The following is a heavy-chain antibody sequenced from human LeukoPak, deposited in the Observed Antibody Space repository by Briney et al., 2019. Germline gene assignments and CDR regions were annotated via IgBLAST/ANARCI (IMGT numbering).Heavy chain of an antibody. CDR2: IYYSGST. CDR1: GGSISSSSYY. D-gene: IGHD3-16*01. CDR3: ARAERLYYDYVWGSYEYAFDI. V-gene: IGHV4-39*07. Sequence: SETLSLTCTVSGGSISSSSYYWGWIRQPPRKGLEWIGSIYYSGSTYYNPSLKSRVTISVDTSKNQFSLKLSSVTAADTAVYYCARAERLYYDYVWGSYEYAFDIWGQGTMVTVSS. J-gene: IGHJ3*02.